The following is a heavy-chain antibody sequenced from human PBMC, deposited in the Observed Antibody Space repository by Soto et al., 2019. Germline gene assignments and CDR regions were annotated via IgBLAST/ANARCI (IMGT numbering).Heavy chain of an antibody. J-gene: IGHJ5*02. CDR3: AGTLDSSGAYHWFDP. D-gene: IGHD3-22*01. CDR1: GGSISSYY. V-gene: IGHV4-59*01. CDR2: IYYSGST. Sequence: SETLSLTCTVSGGSISSYYWSWIRQPPGKGLEWIGYIYYSGSTNYNPSLKSRVTISVDTSKNQFSLKLSSVTAADTAVYYCAGTLDSSGAYHWFDPWGQGTLVTVSS.